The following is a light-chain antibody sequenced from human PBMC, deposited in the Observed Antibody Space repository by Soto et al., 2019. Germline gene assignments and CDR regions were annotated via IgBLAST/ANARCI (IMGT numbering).Light chain of an antibody. V-gene: IGLV2-23*01. J-gene: IGLJ3*02. CDR1: SSDVGTYNL. CDR3: CSYAGSSTWV. Sequence: QSVLTQPASVYGSPGQSITISCTGTSSDVGTYNLVSWYQQHPGKAPKLIIYEGSKRPSGISNRFSGTKSGNTASLTISGLQAEDEADYYCCSYAGSSTWVFGGGTKLTVL. CDR2: EGS.